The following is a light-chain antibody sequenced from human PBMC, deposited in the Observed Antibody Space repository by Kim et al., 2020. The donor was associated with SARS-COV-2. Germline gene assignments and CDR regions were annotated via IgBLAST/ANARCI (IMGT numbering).Light chain of an antibody. CDR2: GAS. V-gene: IGKV3-20*01. Sequence: EVLLTQSPGTLSLSPGERAILSCRASQSVSSSYLAWYQHKPGQSPRLLIHGASSRATGVLDRFRGGGSGTDFTLTITRLEPEDFAVYYCQQYGRSPTTFGQGTRLEIK. CDR1: QSVSSSY. CDR3: QQYGRSPTT. J-gene: IGKJ5*01.